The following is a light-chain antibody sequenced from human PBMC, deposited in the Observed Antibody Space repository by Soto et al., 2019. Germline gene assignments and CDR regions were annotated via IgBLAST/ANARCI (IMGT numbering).Light chain of an antibody. J-gene: IGKJ3*01. CDR2: DAS. Sequence: DVQMIQSPATLTASEGDRVTITCRASQSISSWLAWYQQKPGKAPKLLIYDASSLESGVPSRFSGSGSGTDFTFTISSLQPEDFATYYCQQYYSYPLAFGPRTNVDI. CDR3: QQYYSYPLA. CDR1: QSISSW. V-gene: IGKV1-5*01.